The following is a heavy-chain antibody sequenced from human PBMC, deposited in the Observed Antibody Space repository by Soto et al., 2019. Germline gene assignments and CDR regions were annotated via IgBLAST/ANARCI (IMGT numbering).Heavy chain of an antibody. CDR1: GFTFGDSY. CDR2: SRDKASSYTT. D-gene: IGHD4-4*01. V-gene: IGHV3-72*01. CDR3: DRAYSNYYFDY. Sequence: GGSLRLSCAGSGFTFGDSYMSWIRQAPGKGLEWVGRSRDKASSYTTEYAASVKGRFTISRDDSKNSLYLQMNSLKTEDTAVYYCDRAYSNYYFDYWGQGTLVTVSS. J-gene: IGHJ4*02.